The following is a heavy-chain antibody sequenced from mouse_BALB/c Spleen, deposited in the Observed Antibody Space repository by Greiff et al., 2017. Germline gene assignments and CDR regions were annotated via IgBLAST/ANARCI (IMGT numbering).Heavy chain of an antibody. D-gene: IGHD2-2*01. CDR2: IYPGGGYT. CDR1: GYTFTNYW. CDR3: ARTHVYYGYDGFDY. Sequence: QVQLQQSGAELVRPGTSVKISCKASGYTFTNYWLGWVKQRPGHGLEWIGDIYPGGGYTNYNEKFKGKATLTADTSSSTAYMQLSSLTSEDSAVYFCARTHVYYGYDGFDYWGQGTTLTVSS. J-gene: IGHJ2*01. V-gene: IGHV1-63*02.